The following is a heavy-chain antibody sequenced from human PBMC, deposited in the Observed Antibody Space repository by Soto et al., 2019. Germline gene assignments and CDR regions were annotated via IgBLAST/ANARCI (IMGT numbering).Heavy chain of an antibody. D-gene: IGHD2-15*01. CDR1: GYTFTNFG. V-gene: IGHV1-18*01. Sequence: QVQLVQSGGEVKRPGASVKVSCKASGYTFTNFGISWVRQAPGQGLEWMGWIRGYNGKTNLAQKLQGRVTMTTDTSTSTAYMELRSLRSDDTAVYYCVRLGYCSGGGCYEGYYHYNGMDVWGQGTTVTVSS. J-gene: IGHJ6*02. CDR2: IRGYNGKT. CDR3: VRLGYCSGGGCYEGYYHYNGMDV.